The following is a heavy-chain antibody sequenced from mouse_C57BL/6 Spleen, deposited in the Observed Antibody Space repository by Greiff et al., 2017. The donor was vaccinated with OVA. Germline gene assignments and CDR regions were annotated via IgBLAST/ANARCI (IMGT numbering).Heavy chain of an antibody. CDR1: GFTIKDYY. CDR2: IGPEDGDT. CDR3: ATLSY. V-gene: IGHV14-2*01. Sequence: VQLQQSGAELVKPGASLKLSCTASGFTIKDYYMPWVKQRTEQGLEWIGRIGPEDGDTKYAPKFQGKATITADTTSNTSYLQLSSLTSEDTAVYYCATLSYWGQGTTLTVSS. J-gene: IGHJ2*01.